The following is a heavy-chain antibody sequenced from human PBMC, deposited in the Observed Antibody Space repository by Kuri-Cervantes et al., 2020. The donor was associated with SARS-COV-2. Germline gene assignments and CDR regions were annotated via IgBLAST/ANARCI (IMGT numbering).Heavy chain of an antibody. Sequence: SETLSLTCAVYGESFSGCYWSWIRQPPGKGLEWIGEINHSGSTNYNPSLKSRVTISVDTSKNQFSLKLSSVTAADTAVYYCARGRARYCSGGSCFHNRYYFDYWGQGTLVTVSS. D-gene: IGHD2-15*01. J-gene: IGHJ4*02. CDR1: GESFSGCY. CDR2: INHSGST. V-gene: IGHV4-34*01. CDR3: ARGRARYCSGGSCFHNRYYFDY.